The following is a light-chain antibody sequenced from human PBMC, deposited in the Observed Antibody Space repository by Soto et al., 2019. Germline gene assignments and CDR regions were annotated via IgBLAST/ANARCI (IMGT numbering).Light chain of an antibody. CDR2: AAS. V-gene: IGKV1-17*03. Sequence: DIQMTQSPSAVSASVGDRVTITCRATQGIHNYLAWFQQKPGKAPKRLIYAASTLQTGVPSRFSGSGSGTEFTLTISSLQPEDFATYYCLQHNTSPLTFGGGTKVEIK. CDR1: QGIHNY. CDR3: LQHNTSPLT. J-gene: IGKJ4*01.